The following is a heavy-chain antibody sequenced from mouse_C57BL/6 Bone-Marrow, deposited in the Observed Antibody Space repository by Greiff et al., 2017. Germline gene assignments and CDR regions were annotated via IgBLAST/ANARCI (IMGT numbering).Heavy chain of an antibody. CDR3: ARLDYYGSSGAWFAY. CDR1: GYSFTDYN. D-gene: IGHD1-1*01. J-gene: IGHJ3*01. CDR2: INPNYGTT. Sequence: EVKLQESGPELVKPGASVKISCKASGYSFTDYNMNWVKQSHGKSLEWIGVINPNYGTTSYNQKFKGKATLTVDQSSSTAYMQLNSLTSEDSAVYYCARLDYYGSSGAWFAYWGQGTLVTVSA. V-gene: IGHV1-39*01.